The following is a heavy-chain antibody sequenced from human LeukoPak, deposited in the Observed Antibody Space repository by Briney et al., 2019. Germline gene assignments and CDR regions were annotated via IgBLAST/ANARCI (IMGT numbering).Heavy chain of an antibody. Sequence: SETLSLTCTVSGGSVSGYYWSWIRQSPGKGLEWIGYIFYSGTTLYSPSLKSRVTMSVDTSENQFSLKLSSVTAADTAVYYCAEHDVVPVIRGGFDFWGQGPLVTVSS. J-gene: IGHJ4*02. D-gene: IGHD2-21*02. CDR3: AEHDVVPVIRGGFDF. V-gene: IGHV4-59*08. CDR2: IFYSGTT. CDR1: GGSVSGYY.